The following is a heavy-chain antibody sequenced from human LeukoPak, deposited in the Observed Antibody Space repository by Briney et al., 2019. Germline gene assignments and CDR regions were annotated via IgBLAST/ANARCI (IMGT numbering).Heavy chain of an antibody. CDR2: ISSSGSTI. J-gene: IGHJ4*02. CDR1: GFTFSSYE. CDR3: ARYMVRGVIDY. V-gene: IGHV3-48*03. Sequence: GGSLRLSCAASGFTFSSYEMNWVRQAPGKGLEWVSYISSSGSTIYYADSVKGRFTISRDNAKNSLYLQMNSLRAEDTAVYYCARYMVRGVIDYWGQGTLVTVSS. D-gene: IGHD3-10*01.